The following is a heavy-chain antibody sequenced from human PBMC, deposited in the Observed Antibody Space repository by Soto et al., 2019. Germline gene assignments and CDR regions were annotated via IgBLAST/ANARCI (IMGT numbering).Heavy chain of an antibody. CDR1: GDTFSFYS. CDR2: VNPILSMS. CDR3: ETSYGSGYRAFDY. D-gene: IGHD3-10*01. J-gene: IGHJ4*02. Sequence: QVQLVQSGAEVKRPGSSVKVSCKASGDTFSFYSINWVRQAPGLGLEWMGRVNPILSMSNYAPRFQGRVTMPADKATCTAYKELSGLRSEDTAMYYCETSYGSGYRAFDYWGKGALVTVSS. V-gene: IGHV1-69*04.